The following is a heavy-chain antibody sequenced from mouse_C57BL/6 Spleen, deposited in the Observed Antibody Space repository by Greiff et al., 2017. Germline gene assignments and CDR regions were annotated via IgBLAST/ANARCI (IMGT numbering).Heavy chain of an antibody. CDR1: GYAFSSSW. J-gene: IGHJ2*01. V-gene: IGHV1-82*01. CDR3: ARSYGSSYKDY. CDR2: IYPGDGDT. Sequence: VQLQESGPELVKPGASVKISCKASGYAFSSSWMNWVKQRPGKGLEWIGRIYPGDGDTNYNGKFKGKATLTADKSSSTAYMQLSSLTSEDSAVYFCARSYGSSYKDYWGQGTTLTVSS. D-gene: IGHD1-1*01.